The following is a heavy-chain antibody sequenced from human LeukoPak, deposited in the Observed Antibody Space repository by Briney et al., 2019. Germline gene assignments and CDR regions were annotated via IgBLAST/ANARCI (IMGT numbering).Heavy chain of an antibody. CDR1: GYSISSGYY. CDR3: ARTSKSLTDY. J-gene: IGHJ4*02. Sequence: PSETLSLTCAVSGYSISSGYYWGWIRPPPGKGLEWIGSIYHSGSTYYNPSLKSRVTISVDTSKNQFSLNLSSVTAADTAVYYCARTSKSLTDYWGQGTLVTVSS. CDR2: IYHSGST. V-gene: IGHV4-38-2*01. D-gene: IGHD4-11*01.